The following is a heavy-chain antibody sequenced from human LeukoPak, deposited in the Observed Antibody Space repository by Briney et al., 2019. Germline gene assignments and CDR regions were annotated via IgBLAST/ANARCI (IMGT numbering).Heavy chain of an antibody. Sequence: SETLSLTCTVSGGSISSGSYYWSWIRQHPGKGLEWIGYIYYSGSTYYNPSLKSRVTISVDTSKNQFSLKLSSVTAADTAVYYCARVPLTKLALFDYWGQGTLVTVSS. D-gene: IGHD1-1*01. CDR3: ARVPLTKLALFDY. J-gene: IGHJ4*02. CDR2: IYYSGST. CDR1: GGSISSGSYY. V-gene: IGHV4-31*03.